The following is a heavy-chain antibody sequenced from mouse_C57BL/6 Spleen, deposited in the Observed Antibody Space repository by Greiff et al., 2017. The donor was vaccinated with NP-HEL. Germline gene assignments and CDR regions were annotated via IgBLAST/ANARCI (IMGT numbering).Heavy chain of an antibody. D-gene: IGHD2-2*01. CDR1: GYTFTSYG. V-gene: IGHV1-81*01. CDR3: ARKRIYGYDDYAMDY. CDR2: IYPRSGNT. J-gene: IGHJ4*01. Sequence: VQLQQSGAELARPGASVKLSCKASGYTFTSYGISWVKQRPGQGLEWIGEIYPRSGNTYYNEKFKGKATLTVDKSSSTAYMELRSLTSEDSAVDYCARKRIYGYDDYAMDYWGQGTSVTVSS.